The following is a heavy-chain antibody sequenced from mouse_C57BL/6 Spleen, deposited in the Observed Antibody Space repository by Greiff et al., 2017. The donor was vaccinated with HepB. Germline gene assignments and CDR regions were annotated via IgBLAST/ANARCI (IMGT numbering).Heavy chain of an antibody. J-gene: IGHJ3*01. CDR1: GFTFTDYY. V-gene: IGHV7-3*01. Sequence: EVQLVESGGGLVQPGGSLSLSCAASGFTFTDYYMSWVRQPPGKALEWLGFIRNKANGYTTEYSASVKGRFTISRDNSQSILYLQMNALRAEDSATYYCAIYRTWTFAYWGQGTLVTVSA. CDR3: AIYRTWTFAY. CDR2: IRNKANGYTT.